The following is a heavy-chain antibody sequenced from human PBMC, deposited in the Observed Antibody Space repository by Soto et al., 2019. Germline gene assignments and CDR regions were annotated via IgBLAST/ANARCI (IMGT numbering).Heavy chain of an antibody. D-gene: IGHD2-2*02. J-gene: IGHJ5*02. CDR1: GFTFSSYE. CDR3: VRSWGVYCSTTRCYSPWFDP. Sequence: EVQLVESGGGLVQPGGSLRLSCEASGFTFSSYEMNWVRQAPGKGLEWVSSISSSGSPVNYADSVKGRFTISRDNAKNSMYLQMNSLRAEDTAVYYCVRSWGVYCSTTRCYSPWFDPWGQGTLVTVSS. V-gene: IGHV3-48*03. CDR2: ISSSGSPV.